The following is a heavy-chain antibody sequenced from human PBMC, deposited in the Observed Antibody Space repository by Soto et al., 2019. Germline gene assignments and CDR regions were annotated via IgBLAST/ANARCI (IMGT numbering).Heavy chain of an antibody. V-gene: IGHV3-15*07. CDR1: GFTFSNAW. CDR2: IKSKTDGGTT. Sequence: GGSLRLSCAASGFTFSNAWMNWVRQAPGKGLEWVGRIKSKTDGGTTDYAAPVKGRFTISRDDSKNTLYLQMNSLKTEDTAVYYCTTSGYMTVEQQLVPTDYGMDVWGQGTTVTVSS. CDR3: TTSGYMTVEQQLVPTDYGMDV. D-gene: IGHD6-13*01. J-gene: IGHJ6*02.